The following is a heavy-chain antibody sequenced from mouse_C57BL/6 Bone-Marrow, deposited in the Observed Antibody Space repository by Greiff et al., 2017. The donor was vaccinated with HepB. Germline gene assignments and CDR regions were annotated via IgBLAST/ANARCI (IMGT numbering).Heavy chain of an antibody. J-gene: IGHJ4*01. CDR2: IDPSDSET. CDR1: GYTFTSYW. Sequence: QVQLQQPGAELVRPGSSVKLSCKASGYTFTSYWMHWVKQRPIQGLEWIGNIDPSDSETHYNQKFKDKATLTVDKSSSTAYMQLSSLTSEDSAVYYCARRASSLYAMDYWGQGTSVTVSS. V-gene: IGHV1-52*01. D-gene: IGHD1-1*01. CDR3: ARRASSLYAMDY.